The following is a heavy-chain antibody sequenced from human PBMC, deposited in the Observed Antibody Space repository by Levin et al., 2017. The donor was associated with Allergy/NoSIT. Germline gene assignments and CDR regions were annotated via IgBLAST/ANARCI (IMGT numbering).Heavy chain of an antibody. CDR2: ISQSGDRT. CDR1: GFSFNNYA. Sequence: GESLKISCTASGFSFNNYAMTWVRQAPGQGLEWVSSISQSGDRTYYVDSAKGRFTISRDNSKNTLYLQINSLRAEDTAVYYCAQGWQVPDFRGQGTPGTVSS. CDR3: AQGWQVPDF. V-gene: IGHV3-23*01. D-gene: IGHD2-15*01. J-gene: IGHJ4*02.